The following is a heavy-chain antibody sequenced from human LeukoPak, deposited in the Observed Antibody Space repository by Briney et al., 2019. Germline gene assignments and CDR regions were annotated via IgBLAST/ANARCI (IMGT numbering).Heavy chain of an antibody. J-gene: IGHJ4*02. CDR1: GFTFSSYE. CDR2: ISSSGSTI. CDR3: ARDYRRDFDY. Sequence: AGGSLRLSCAASGFTFSSYEMSWIRQVPGKGLEWVSYISSSGSTIYYADSVKGRFTISRDNAKNSLYLQIHSLRAEDTAVYYCARDYRRDFDYWGQGTLVTVSS. D-gene: IGHD3-16*02. V-gene: IGHV3-48*03.